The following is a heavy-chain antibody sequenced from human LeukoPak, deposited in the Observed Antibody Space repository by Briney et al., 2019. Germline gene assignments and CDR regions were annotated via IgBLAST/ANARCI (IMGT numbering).Heavy chain of an antibody. CDR3: ARHEGMTTYDY. CDR1: GGSINNYY. J-gene: IGHJ4*02. V-gene: IGHV4-59*08. D-gene: IGHD4-17*01. CDR2: ISYSGNT. Sequence: SETLSLTCAVSGGSINNYYWSWIRQPPGKGLEWIGYISYSGNTNYNASLRSRVTISVDTSKNQFSLNLNSVTAADTVMYYCARHEGMTTYDYWGRGTLVTVSS.